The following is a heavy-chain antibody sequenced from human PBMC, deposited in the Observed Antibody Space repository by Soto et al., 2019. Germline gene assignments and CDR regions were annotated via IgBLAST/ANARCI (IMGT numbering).Heavy chain of an antibody. J-gene: IGHJ4*02. V-gene: IGHV3-33*01. CDR2: IWYDGSNK. CDR1: GFTFSSYG. Sequence: QVQLVESGGGVVQPGRSLRLSCAASGFTFSSYGMHWVRQAPGKGLEWVAVIWYDGSNKYYADSVKGRFTISRDNSKNTLYLQMNRLRAEDTAVYYWARIMCGGDCYDFDYWGQGTLVTVSS. D-gene: IGHD2-21*02. CDR3: ARIMCGGDCYDFDY.